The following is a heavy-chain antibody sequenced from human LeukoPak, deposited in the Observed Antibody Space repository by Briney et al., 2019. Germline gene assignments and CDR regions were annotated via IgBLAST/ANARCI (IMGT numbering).Heavy chain of an antibody. J-gene: IGHJ4*02. CDR1: GGSISSYY. D-gene: IGHD3-16*01. Sequence: SETLSLTCTVSGGSISSYYWSWIRQPPGKGLEWIGEINHSGSTNYNPSLKSRVTISVDTSKNQFSLKLSSVTAADTAVYYCARGRVMITFGGAKDYFDYWGQGTLVTVSS. CDR2: INHSGST. CDR3: ARGRVMITFGGAKDYFDY. V-gene: IGHV4-34*01.